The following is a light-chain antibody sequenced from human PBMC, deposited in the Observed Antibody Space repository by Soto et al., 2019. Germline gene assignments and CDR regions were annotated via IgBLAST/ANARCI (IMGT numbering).Light chain of an antibody. CDR1: SSDIGGYNY. CDR2: DVN. J-gene: IGLJ2*01. Sequence: QSVLTQPASVSGSPGQSIAISCTGTSSDIGGYNYVSWYQQHPGEAPKLMIYDVNSRPSGVSNRFSGSKSGNTASLTISGLQAEDEAAYYCSSYTSSSIVVFGGGTKLTVL. CDR3: SSYTSSSIVV. V-gene: IGLV2-14*01.